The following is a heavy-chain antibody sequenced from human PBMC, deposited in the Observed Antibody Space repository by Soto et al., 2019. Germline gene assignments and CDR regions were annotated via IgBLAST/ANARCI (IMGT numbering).Heavy chain of an antibody. D-gene: IGHD2-2*01. J-gene: IGHJ5*02. Sequence: GGSLRLSCAASGFTFDDYAMHWVRQAPGKGLEWVSGISWNSGSIGYADSVKGRFTISRDNAKNSLYLQMNSLRAEDTALYYCAKDIGYCSSTSCYDNWFDPWGQGTLVTVSS. CDR2: ISWNSGSI. CDR3: AKDIGYCSSTSCYDNWFDP. CDR1: GFTFDDYA. V-gene: IGHV3-9*01.